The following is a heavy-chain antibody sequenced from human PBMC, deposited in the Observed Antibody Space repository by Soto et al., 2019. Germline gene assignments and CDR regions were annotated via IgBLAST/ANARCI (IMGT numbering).Heavy chain of an antibody. CDR1: GFTFGDYT. J-gene: IGHJ4*02. V-gene: IGHV3-49*03. Sequence: GGSLRLSWTASGFTFGDYTMSWFRQAPGKGLEWVGFIRSKAYGGTTEYAASVKGRFTISRDDSKSIAYLQMNSLKTEDTAVYYCTKGQRSASFVYDYWGQGTLVTVSS. CDR3: TKGQRSASFVYDY. CDR2: IRSKAYGGTT. D-gene: IGHD2-2*01.